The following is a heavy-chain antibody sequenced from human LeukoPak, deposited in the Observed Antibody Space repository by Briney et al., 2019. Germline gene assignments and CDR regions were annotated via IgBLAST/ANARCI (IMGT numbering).Heavy chain of an antibody. CDR2: IIPIFGTA. CDR3: ARETTVPNYHSYYFDY. V-gene: IGHV1-69*13. Sequence: EASVKVSCKASGYTFTSYYMHWVRQAPGQGLEWMGGIIPIFGTANYAQKFQGRVTITADESTSTAYMELSSLRSEDTAVYYCARETTVPNYHSYYFDYWGQGTLVTVSS. J-gene: IGHJ4*02. CDR1: GYTFTSYY. D-gene: IGHD4-17*01.